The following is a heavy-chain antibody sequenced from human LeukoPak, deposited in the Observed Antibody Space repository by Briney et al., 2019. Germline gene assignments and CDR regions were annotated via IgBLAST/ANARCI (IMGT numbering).Heavy chain of an antibody. CDR3: SREEVSNYYYYGMDV. Sequence: PPGSLRLSCAASGFTFRSYWMHWVRQVPGKGLVWVSRIISDGSSTTYADSVKGRFTVSRDNAKNTLYLQMNSLRAEDTAVYYCSREEVSNYYYYGMDVWGQGTTVTVSS. CDR2: IISDGSST. V-gene: IGHV3-74*01. CDR1: GFTFRSYW. D-gene: IGHD2-8*01. J-gene: IGHJ6*02.